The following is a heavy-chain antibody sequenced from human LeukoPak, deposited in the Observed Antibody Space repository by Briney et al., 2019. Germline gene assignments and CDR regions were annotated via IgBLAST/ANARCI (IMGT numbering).Heavy chain of an antibody. J-gene: IGHJ4*02. CDR3: ARVLLGGEQQLVESFDY. CDR2: ISSSGST. Sequence: KPSETLSLTCTVSGDSISSGDYYWSWIRQPAGKGLEWIGRISSSGSTNYNPSLKSRVTISVDTSKNQFSLKLSSVTAADTAVYYCARVLLGGEQQLVESFDYWGQGTLVTVSS. V-gene: IGHV4-61*02. CDR1: GDSISSGDYY. D-gene: IGHD6-13*01.